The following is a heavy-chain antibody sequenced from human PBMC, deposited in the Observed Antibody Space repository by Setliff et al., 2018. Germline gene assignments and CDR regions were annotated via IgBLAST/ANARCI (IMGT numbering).Heavy chain of an antibody. D-gene: IGHD3-22*01. V-gene: IGHV3-33*08. Sequence: HPGGSLRLSCAASGFTFSTYRMHWVRQAPGKGLEWVAVIWDDGVKKYHADSVKGRFTISRDNSKNTLYLQMNSLRPEDTAVYYCARVGRVGYFDSFQYWGQGTLVTVSS. CDR1: GFTFSTYR. CDR3: ARVGRVGYFDSFQY. CDR2: IWDDGVKK. J-gene: IGHJ1*01.